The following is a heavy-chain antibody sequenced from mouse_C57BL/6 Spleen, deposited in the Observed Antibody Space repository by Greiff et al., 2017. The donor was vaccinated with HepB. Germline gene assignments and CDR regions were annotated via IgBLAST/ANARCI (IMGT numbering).Heavy chain of an antibody. V-gene: IGHV1-63*01. J-gene: IGHJ3*01. CDR2: IYPGGGYT. CDR3: ARGIDGWGFAY. CDR1: GYTFTNYW. Sequence: VQLQQSGAELVRPGTSVKMSCKASGYTFTNYWIGWAKQRPGHGLEWIGDIYPGGGYTNYNEKFKGKATLTADKSSSTAYMQFSSLTSEDSAIYYCARGIDGWGFAYWGQGTLVTVSA. D-gene: IGHD2-3*01.